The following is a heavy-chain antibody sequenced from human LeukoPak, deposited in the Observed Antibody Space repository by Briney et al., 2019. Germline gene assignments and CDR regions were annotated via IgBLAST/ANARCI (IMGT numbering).Heavy chain of an antibody. D-gene: IGHD2-2*01. CDR2: ISNNI. J-gene: IGHJ3*02. CDR1: GFTFSSYI. Sequence: PGGSLRLSCAASGFTFSSYIMNWVRQAPGKGLEGGSYISNNIYYADSVKGRFTISRDNAKNALYLQMNSLSDEDTAVYYCARDREYAFDIWGQGTMVTVSS. CDR3: ARDREYAFDI. V-gene: IGHV3-48*02.